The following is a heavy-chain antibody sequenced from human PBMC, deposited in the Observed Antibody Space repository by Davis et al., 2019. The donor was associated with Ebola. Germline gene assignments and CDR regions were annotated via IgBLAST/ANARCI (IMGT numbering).Heavy chain of an antibody. V-gene: IGHV3-11*06. J-gene: IGHJ6*04. CDR1: GFTFSDYY. CDR3: ARGEDIVVVVAATHYYYGMDV. Sequence: GESLKISCAASGFTFSDYYMSWIRQAPGKGPEWVSSISSSASYKNYADSVKGRFTISRDNSKNTLYLQMNSLRAEDTAVYYCARGEDIVVVVAATHYYYGMDVWGKGTTVTVSS. CDR2: ISSSASYK. D-gene: IGHD2-15*01.